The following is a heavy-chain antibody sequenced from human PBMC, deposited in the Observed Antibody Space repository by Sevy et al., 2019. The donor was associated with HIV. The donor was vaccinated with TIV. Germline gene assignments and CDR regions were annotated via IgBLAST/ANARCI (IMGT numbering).Heavy chain of an antibody. V-gene: IGHV3-21*01. Sequence: GGSLRLSCAASGFTFSSYSMNWVRQAPGKGLEWVSSISSSSSYIYYADSVKGRFTISRDNAKNSLYLQMNSLRAEDTAVYYCARTIGQGGAGGDNYYGMDVWGQGTTVTVSS. J-gene: IGHJ6*02. CDR1: GFTFSSYS. D-gene: IGHD3-16*01. CDR3: ARTIGQGGAGGDNYYGMDV. CDR2: ISSSSSYI.